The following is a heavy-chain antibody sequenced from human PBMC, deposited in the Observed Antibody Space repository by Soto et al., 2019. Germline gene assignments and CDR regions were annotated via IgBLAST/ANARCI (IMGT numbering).Heavy chain of an antibody. CDR1: GYTLTELS. J-gene: IGHJ4*02. V-gene: IGHV1-24*01. D-gene: IGHD3-22*01. CDR2: FDTEDGET. Sequence: ASVKVSCKVSGYTLTELSMHLVRQAPGKGLEWMGGFDTEDGETSYTQKFQGRVTMTEDTSTDTAYMELSSLRSEDTAVYYCATVRWYYDSSGYSLVVYYFDYWGQGTLVTVS. CDR3: ATVRWYYDSSGYSLVVYYFDY.